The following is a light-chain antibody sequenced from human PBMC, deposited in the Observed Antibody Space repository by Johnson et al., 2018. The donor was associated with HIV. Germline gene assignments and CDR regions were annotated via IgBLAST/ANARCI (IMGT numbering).Light chain of an antibody. CDR2: DNN. CDR3: GTWDSSLNAYV. CDR1: SSNIANNY. V-gene: IGLV1-51*01. Sequence: QSVLTQSPSVSSAPGQKVTISCSGSSSNIANNYVSWYQQIPGTAPKLLIYDNNKRPSGIPDRVSGSKSGTSATLGITGLQTGDEADYYCGTWDSSLNAYVFGTGTKVTVL. J-gene: IGLJ1*01.